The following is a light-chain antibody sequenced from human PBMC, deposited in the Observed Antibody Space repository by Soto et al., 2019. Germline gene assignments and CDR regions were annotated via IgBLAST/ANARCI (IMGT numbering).Light chain of an antibody. CDR3: ISFTSSSTLAV. Sequence: QSALTQPASVSGSPGQSITISCTGTSSDVGGYDYVSWYQQHPGKAPKLMIYEVSNRPSGVSNRFSGSKSGTTASLTISGLQAEDEADYYCISFTSSSTLAVFGAGTKAPS. CDR2: EVS. J-gene: IGLJ1*01. CDR1: SSDVGGYDY. V-gene: IGLV2-14*01.